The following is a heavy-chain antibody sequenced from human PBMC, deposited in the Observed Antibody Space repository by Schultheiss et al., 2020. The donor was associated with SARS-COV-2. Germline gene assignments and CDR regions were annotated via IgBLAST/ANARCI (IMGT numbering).Heavy chain of an antibody. CDR2: ISGSGGST. D-gene: IGHD3-3*01. J-gene: IGHJ6*02. CDR1: GFTVSSNY. V-gene: IGHV3-23*01. CDR3: AKSDESVFGVVQTYYYYYGMDV. Sequence: GGSLRLSCAASGFTVSSNYMSWVRQAPGKGLEWVSAISGSGGSTYYADSVKGRFTISRDNSKNTLYLQMNSLRAEDTAVYYCAKSDESVFGVVQTYYYYYGMDVWGQGTTVTVSS.